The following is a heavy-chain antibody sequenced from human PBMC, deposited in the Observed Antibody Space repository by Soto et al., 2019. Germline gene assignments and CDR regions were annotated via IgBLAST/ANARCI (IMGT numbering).Heavy chain of an antibody. CDR3: ARGGIQGFGETKMPYALDI. V-gene: IGHV1-18*01. D-gene: IGHD3-10*01. CDR1: GYTFTSYG. Sequence: QVQLVQSGAEVKKPGASVKVSCKASGYTFTSYGISWVRQAPGQGLEWMGWISAYNGNTNYAQKLQGRVTMTTDTXKRXAXTELGSLRADDTAVYYCARGGIQGFGETKMPYALDIWGQGTMVTVSS. CDR2: ISAYNGNT. J-gene: IGHJ3*02.